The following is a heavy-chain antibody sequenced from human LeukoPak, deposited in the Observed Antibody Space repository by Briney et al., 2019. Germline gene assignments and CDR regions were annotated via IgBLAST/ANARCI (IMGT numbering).Heavy chain of an antibody. CDR3: ARGGVSGTYYSFDY. CDR2: IYHSGNT. J-gene: IGHJ4*02. Sequence: SETLSLTCTVSGASVSSRNYYWTWIRQPPGGGLEWIGYIYHSGNTNYNPSLKSRVTISRETSKNQFSLRLTSVTAADTAVYYCARGGVSGTYYSFDYWGQGILGTVSS. V-gene: IGHV4-61*01. CDR1: GASVSSRNYY. D-gene: IGHD5-12*01.